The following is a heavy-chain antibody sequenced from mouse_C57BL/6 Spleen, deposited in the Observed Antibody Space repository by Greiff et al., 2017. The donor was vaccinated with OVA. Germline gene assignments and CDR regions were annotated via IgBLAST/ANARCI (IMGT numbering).Heavy chain of an antibody. CDR1: GYTFTSYW. J-gene: IGHJ3*01. V-gene: IGHV1-61*01. CDR2: IYPSDSET. Sequence: VQLQQPGAELVRPGSSVKLSCKASGYTFTSYWLDWVKQRPGQGLEWIGNIYPSDSETHYNQQFKDKATLTVDKSSSTAYMQLSSLTSEDSAVYYCARELGRGGFAYWGQGTLVTVSA. CDR3: ARELGRGGFAY. D-gene: IGHD4-1*01.